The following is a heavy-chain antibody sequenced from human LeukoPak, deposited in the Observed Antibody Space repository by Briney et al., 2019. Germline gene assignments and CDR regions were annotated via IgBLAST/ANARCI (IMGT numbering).Heavy chain of an antibody. CDR1: GFTVRSYA. J-gene: IGHJ4*02. V-gene: IGHV3-23*01. CDR3: AKDSGWILFDD. Sequence: PGGSLRLSCAASGFTVRSYAMHWVRQAPGKGLEWVSGIGGSGTRTYYADSVKGRFTISRDNSKNTLYLQMNSLRDEDTAVYYCAKDSGWILFDDWGQGTLVTVSS. CDR2: IGGSGTRT. D-gene: IGHD2-2*03.